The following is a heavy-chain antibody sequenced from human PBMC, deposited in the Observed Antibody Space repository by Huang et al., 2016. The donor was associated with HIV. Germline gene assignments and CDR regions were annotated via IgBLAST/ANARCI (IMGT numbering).Heavy chain of an antibody. Sequence: QVQLHQWGAGLLKPSETLSLTCAVYGGSFSGPNWTWIRQTPGKGLEWIGEINHSGRTNYVPALKRRVTIALDTSKNQFSLRLRSVIAADTAVYYCARGRGDARGFLGLDFWGQGTLVTVSS. V-gene: IGHV4-34*01. CDR3: ARGRGDARGFLGLDF. D-gene: IGHD3-16*01. J-gene: IGHJ4*02. CDR1: GGSFSGPN. CDR2: INHSGRT.